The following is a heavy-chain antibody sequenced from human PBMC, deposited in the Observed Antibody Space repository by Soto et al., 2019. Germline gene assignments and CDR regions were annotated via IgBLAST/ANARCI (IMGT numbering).Heavy chain of an antibody. CDR3: TRAAWFPYLSFY. D-gene: IGHD3-10*01. CDR2: ISSSGSTA. Sequence: PGGSLRLSCAASGFTFSRFELHWVRQAPGKGLEWISYISSSGSTAHYASSVEGRFTISRDNANNSVYLQMDSLRAEDTALYYCTRAAWFPYLSFYWGQGALVTVSS. CDR1: GFTFSRFE. J-gene: IGHJ4*02. V-gene: IGHV3-48*03.